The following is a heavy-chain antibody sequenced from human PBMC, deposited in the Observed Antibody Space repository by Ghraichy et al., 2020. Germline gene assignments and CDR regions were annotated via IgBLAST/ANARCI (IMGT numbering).Heavy chain of an antibody. CDR3: ARGVANIVVVPAARSHYYYYYMDV. CDR1: GGSISSGGYS. J-gene: IGHJ6*03. D-gene: IGHD2-2*01. V-gene: IGHV4-30-2*01. Sequence: SETLSLTCAVSGGSISSGGYSWSWIRQPPGKGLEWIGYIYHSGSTYYNPPLKSRVTISVDRSKNQFSLKLSSVTAADTAVYYCARGVANIVVVPAARSHYYYYYMDVWGKGTTVTVSS. CDR2: IYHSGST.